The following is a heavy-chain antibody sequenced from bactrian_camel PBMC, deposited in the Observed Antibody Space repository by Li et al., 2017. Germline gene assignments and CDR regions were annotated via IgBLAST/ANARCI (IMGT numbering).Heavy chain of an antibody. Sequence: QLVESGGGLVQPGGSLRLSCAASGFAFTTYWLYWVRQAPGKGLEWVSSINGGGSTTYYVDSLKGRFTISRDNAKNTVYLQMDSLKPEDTAMYYCVRAVRLATIMDVAWGAMDTWGKGTQVTVS. J-gene: IGHJ7*01. D-gene: IGHD3*01. V-gene: IGHV3S25*01. CDR1: GFAFTTYW. CDR2: INGGGSTT.